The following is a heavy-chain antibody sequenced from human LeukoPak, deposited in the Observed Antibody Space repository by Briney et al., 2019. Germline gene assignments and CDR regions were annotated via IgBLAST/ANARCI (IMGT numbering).Heavy chain of an antibody. V-gene: IGHV4-34*01. CDR3: ARGPTESYNPDY. J-gene: IGHJ4*02. D-gene: IGHD1-26*01. CDR2: INHSGST. CDR1: GGSFSGYY. Sequence: TSETLSLTCAVYGGSFSGYYWSWIRQPPGKGLEWIGEINHSGSTNYNPSLKSRVTISVDTSKNQFSLKLSSVTAADTAVYHCARGPTESYNPDYWGQGTLVTVSS.